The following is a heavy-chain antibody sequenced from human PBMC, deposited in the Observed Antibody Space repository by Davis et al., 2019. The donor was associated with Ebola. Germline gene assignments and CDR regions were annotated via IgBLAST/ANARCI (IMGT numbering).Heavy chain of an antibody. CDR2: ISGSGGHT. J-gene: IGHJ5*02. CDR1: GFTFSSYA. Sequence: PGGSLRLSCAASGFTFSSYAMRWVRQAPGKGLEWVSGISGSGGHTYYADSVKGRYTISRDRSKNTLYLQMDSLTAEDTAVYYCATLFDPWGQGTLVTVSS. V-gene: IGHV3-23*01. CDR3: ATLFDP.